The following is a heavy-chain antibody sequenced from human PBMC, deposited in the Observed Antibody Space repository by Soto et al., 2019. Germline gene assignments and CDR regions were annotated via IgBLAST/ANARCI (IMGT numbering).Heavy chain of an antibody. CDR2: INAGNGNT. J-gene: IGHJ4*02. CDR1: GGTFSSYA. V-gene: IGHV1-3*01. CDR3: ARDLRPYSSSWYGLIDY. D-gene: IGHD6-13*01. Sequence: GASVKVSCKASGGTFSSYAISWVRQAPGQRLEWMGWINAGNGNTKYSQKFQGRVTITRDTSASTAYMELSSLRSEDTAVYYCARDLRPYSSSWYGLIDYWGQGTLVTAPQ.